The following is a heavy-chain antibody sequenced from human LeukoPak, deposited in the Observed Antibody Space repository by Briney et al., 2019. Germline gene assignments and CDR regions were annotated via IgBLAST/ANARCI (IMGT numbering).Heavy chain of an antibody. J-gene: IGHJ3*02. V-gene: IGHV3-64D*06. D-gene: IGHD6-13*01. CDR1: GFTFSSYA. CDR2: ISSNGGST. CDR3: VRDDYSSSWSDAFDI. Sequence: GGSLRLSCSASGFTFSSYAMHWVRQAPGKGLEYASAISSNGGSTYYADSAKGRFTISRDNSKNTLYLQMSSLRAEDTAVYYCVRDDYSSSWSDAFDIWGQGTMVTVSS.